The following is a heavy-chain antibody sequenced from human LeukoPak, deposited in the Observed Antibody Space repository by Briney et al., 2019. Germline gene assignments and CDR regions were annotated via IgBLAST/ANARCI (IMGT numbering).Heavy chain of an antibody. CDR3: AKEELRYFAY. CDR1: GFAFSSHG. CDR2: ISYDGSNR. Sequence: GGSLRLSCAASGFAFSSHGMHWVRQAPGKGLEWVASISYDGSNRHYADSVKGRVTISRDNSKNTLYLQMNSLRTEDTSIYYCAKEELRYFAYWGQGTLVTVSS. V-gene: IGHV3-30*18. J-gene: IGHJ4*02. D-gene: IGHD3-10*01.